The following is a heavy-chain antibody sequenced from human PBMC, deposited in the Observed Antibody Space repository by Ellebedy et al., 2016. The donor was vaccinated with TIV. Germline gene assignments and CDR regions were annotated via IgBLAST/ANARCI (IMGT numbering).Heavy chain of an antibody. Sequence: SETLSLXXTVSGGSISSSSYYWGWIRQPPGKGLEWIGSIYYSGSTCYNPSLKSRVTISVDTSKNQFSLKLSSVTAADTAVYYCARHRDYYYGMDVWGQGTTVTVSS. D-gene: IGHD3-10*01. CDR2: IYYSGST. V-gene: IGHV4-39*01. J-gene: IGHJ6*02. CDR3: ARHRDYYYGMDV. CDR1: GGSISSSSYY.